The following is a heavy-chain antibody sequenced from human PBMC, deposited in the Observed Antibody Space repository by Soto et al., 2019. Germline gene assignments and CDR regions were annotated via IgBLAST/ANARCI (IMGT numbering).Heavy chain of an antibody. V-gene: IGHV4-59*08. CDR3: ARRGIAAAGTGYMDV. CDR2: NYYSGST. D-gene: IGHD6-13*01. J-gene: IGHJ6*03. CDR1: GGSISSYY. Sequence: QVQLQESGPGLVKPSETLSLTCTVSGGSISSYYWSWIRQPPGKGLEWIGYNYYSGSTNYNPSLKSRVTRSVDTSKNQFSLKLSSVTAADTAVYYCARRGIAAAGTGYMDVWGKGTTVTVSS.